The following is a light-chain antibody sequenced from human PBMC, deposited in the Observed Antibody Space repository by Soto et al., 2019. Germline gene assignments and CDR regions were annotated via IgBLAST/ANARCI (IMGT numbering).Light chain of an antibody. Sequence: EIVLTQSPGTLSLSPGERATLSCRAGQSVSKNFLAWYQQKPGQAPRLLIHDASSRATGIPDRFSGSGSGTDFTLTISRLEPEDFAMYYCQQCSTSPLTFGGGTKVEMK. V-gene: IGKV3-20*01. J-gene: IGKJ4*01. CDR1: QSVSKNF. CDR3: QQCSTSPLT. CDR2: DAS.